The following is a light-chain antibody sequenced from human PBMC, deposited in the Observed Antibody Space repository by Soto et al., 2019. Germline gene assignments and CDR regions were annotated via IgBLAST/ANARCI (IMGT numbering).Light chain of an antibody. J-gene: IGKJ1*01. V-gene: IGKV3-15*01. CDR2: GAS. CDR1: ETVATN. Sequence: VMTQSPATLSVSPGEIATLSCWASETVATNLAWYQQKPGQAPRLLSSGASTRAAGISDRFRGSGSGTEFTLTISSLRSEDSAIYYCQQYFEWPPMTFGQGTKVEI. CDR3: QQYFEWPPMT.